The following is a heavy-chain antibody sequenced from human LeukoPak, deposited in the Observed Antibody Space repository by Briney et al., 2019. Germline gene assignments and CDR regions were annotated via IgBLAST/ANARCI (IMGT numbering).Heavy chain of an antibody. CDR2: ISGDGATT. V-gene: IGHV3-43*02. D-gene: IGHD3-10*01. Sequence: GGSLRLSCAASGFTFDDYAMHWVRQAPGKGLEWVSLISGDGATTYYAASVKGRFTISTDNKKNVLYLQMNNLETEDTALFYCAKDLSSVFDALNIWGQGTLVTVSS. CDR3: AKDLSSVFDALNI. J-gene: IGHJ3*02. CDR1: GFTFDDYA.